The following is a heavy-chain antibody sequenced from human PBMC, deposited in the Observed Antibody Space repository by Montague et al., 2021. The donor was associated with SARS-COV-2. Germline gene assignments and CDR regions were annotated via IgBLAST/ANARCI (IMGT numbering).Heavy chain of an antibody. CDR2: INHRGST. Sequence: ETLSLTCAVYDGSFSDYSWTWIRQPPGKGLEWIGEINHRGSTNYNPSLKSRVTISVDTSRNQFSLKMTSVTAADTAVYYCARGRQHINMVVVVVTGGEYYFDFWGQGTLVAVSS. CDR3: ARGRQHINMVVVVVTGGEYYFDF. J-gene: IGHJ4*02. V-gene: IGHV4-34*01. CDR1: DGSFSDYS. D-gene: IGHD3-22*01.